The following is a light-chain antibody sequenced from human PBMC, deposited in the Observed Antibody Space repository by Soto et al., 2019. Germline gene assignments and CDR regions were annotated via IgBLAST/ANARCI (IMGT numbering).Light chain of an antibody. J-gene: IGKJ2*01. CDR1: QSVSSY. CDR2: DAS. CDR3: QQRSNWPYT. Sequence: EIVLTQSPATLSLSPGGRATLSCRASQSVSSYLAWYQQKPGQAPRLLIYDASNRATGIPARFSGSGSGTDFTLTICSLEPEDFAVYYCQQRSNWPYTFGQGTKLEIK. V-gene: IGKV3-11*01.